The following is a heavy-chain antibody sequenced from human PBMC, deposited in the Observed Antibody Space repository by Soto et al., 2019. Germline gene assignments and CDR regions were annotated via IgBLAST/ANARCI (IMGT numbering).Heavy chain of an antibody. D-gene: IGHD4-17*01. V-gene: IGHV3-48*03. J-gene: IGHJ2*01. CDR1: GFTFSSYE. Sequence: EVQLVESGGGLVQPGGSLRLSCAASGFTFSSYEMNWVRQATGKGLEWVSYISSSGSTIYYADSVKGRFTISRDNAKNSLYLQMNSLRAEDTAVYYCARHTEATVTSYWYFDLLGRGTLVTVSS. CDR3: ARHTEATVTSYWYFDL. CDR2: ISSSGSTI.